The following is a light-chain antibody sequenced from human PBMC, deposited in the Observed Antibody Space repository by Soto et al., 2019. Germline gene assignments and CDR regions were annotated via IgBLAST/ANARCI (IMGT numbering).Light chain of an antibody. J-gene: IGLJ1*01. CDR3: SSYTSGSTLYV. V-gene: IGLV2-14*01. CDR2: ASS. Sequence: QSALTHPASVSRSPGQSITISCTGTSGDVGSYNYVSWYQQHPGKAPRLMIYASSNRPSGVSHRFSGSRSGNTASLTISGLQAEDEADYFCSSYTSGSTLYVFGSGTKATV. CDR1: SGDVGSYNY.